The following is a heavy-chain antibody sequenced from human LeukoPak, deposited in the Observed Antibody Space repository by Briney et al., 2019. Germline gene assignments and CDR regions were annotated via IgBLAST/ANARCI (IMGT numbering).Heavy chain of an antibody. D-gene: IGHD2-21*02. CDR2: IYYSGST. CDR1: GGSISSYY. V-gene: IGHV4-59*01. J-gene: IGHJ5*02. Sequence: SETLSLTCTVSGGSISSYYWSWIRQPPGKGLEWIGYIYYSGSTNYNPSLKSRVTISVDTSKNQFSLKLSSVTAADTAVYYCARAGGGAYCGGDCSTGFGWFDPWGQGTLVTVSS. CDR3: ARAGGGAYCGGDCSTGFGWFDP.